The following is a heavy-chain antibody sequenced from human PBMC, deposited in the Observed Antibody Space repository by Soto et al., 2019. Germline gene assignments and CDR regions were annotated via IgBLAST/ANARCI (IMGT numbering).Heavy chain of an antibody. CDR1: GFTFSNYA. V-gene: IGHV3-23*01. CDR2: ISGSGGST. CDR3: AKALGSGAGGGYGMDV. D-gene: IGHD6-19*01. Sequence: EVQLLESGGGLVQPGGSLRLSCAASGFTFSNYAMSWVRQAPGKGLEWVSGISGSGGSTYYADSVKGRFTISRDNSKNSLYLQMNSLRAEDTAVYYCAKALGSGAGGGYGMDVWGQGTTATVSS. J-gene: IGHJ6*02.